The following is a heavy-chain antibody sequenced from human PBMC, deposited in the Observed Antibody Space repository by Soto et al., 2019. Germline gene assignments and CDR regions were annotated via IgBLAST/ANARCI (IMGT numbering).Heavy chain of an antibody. D-gene: IGHD1-26*01. J-gene: IGHJ1*01. CDR1: GYTFINYA. CDR3: AREGWDRSN. CDR2: INVGNGKT. Sequence: ASLQVSCKASGYTFINYAMDWVRQAPGQRLEWMGWINVGNGKTKYSEKFQGRVTITRNTSASTVYMELSSLRSEDRAVYYCAREGWDRSNWG. V-gene: IGHV1-3*01.